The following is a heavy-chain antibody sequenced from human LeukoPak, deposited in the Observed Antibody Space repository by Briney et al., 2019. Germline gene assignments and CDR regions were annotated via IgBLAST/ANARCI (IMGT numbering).Heavy chain of an antibody. D-gene: IGHD3/OR15-3a*01. CDR2: IYYSGNT. CDR3: ARQTGSGLFILP. Sequence: SETLSLTCTVSGGSINSYYWSWIRRPPGKGLEWIGSIYYSGNTYYNASLKSQVSISIDTSKNQFSLRLTSVTAADTAVYYCARQTGSGLFILPGGQGTLVTVSS. V-gene: IGHV4-59*04. CDR1: GGSINSYY. J-gene: IGHJ4*02.